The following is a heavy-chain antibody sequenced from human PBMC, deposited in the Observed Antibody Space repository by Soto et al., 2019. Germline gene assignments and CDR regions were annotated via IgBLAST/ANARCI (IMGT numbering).Heavy chain of an antibody. V-gene: IGHV1-69*13. Sequence: SVKVSCKASGGTFSSYAISWVRQAPGQGLEWMGGIIPIFGTANYAQKFQGRVTITADESTSTAYMELSSLRSEDTAVYYCARVYCGGDCYSAFDIWGQGTMVTVSS. CDR2: IIPIFGTA. CDR1: GGTFSSYA. D-gene: IGHD2-21*02. CDR3: ARVYCGGDCYSAFDI. J-gene: IGHJ3*02.